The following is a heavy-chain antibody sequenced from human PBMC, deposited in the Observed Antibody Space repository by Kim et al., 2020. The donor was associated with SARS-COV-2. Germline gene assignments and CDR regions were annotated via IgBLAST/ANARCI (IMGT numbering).Heavy chain of an antibody. CDR3: AHWLGGYYAYFDY. D-gene: IGHD3-22*01. J-gene: IGHJ4*02. Sequence: YDHSLKGRLTLTKDTSKNHVVLTMPTMDPVDTATYYCAHWLGGYYAYFDYWGQGTLVTVSS. V-gene: IGHV2-5*05.